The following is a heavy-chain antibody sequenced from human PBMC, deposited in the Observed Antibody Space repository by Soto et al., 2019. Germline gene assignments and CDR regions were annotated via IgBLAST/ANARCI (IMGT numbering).Heavy chain of an antibody. D-gene: IGHD3-16*02. Sequence: SLRLSCAASGFTFSSYGMNWVRQAPGKGLEWVAVIWYDGRNKYYADSVKGRFTISRDNSKNTLYLQMNSLRALDTAVYYCARDGYSGELPLYPYHYYMDVWGKGTTVTVSS. J-gene: IGHJ6*03. V-gene: IGHV3-33*01. CDR1: GFTFSSYG. CDR2: IWYDGRNK. CDR3: ARDGYSGELPLYPYHYYMDV.